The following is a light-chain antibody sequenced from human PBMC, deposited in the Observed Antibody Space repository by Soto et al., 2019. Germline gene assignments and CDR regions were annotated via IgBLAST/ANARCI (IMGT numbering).Light chain of an antibody. CDR2: DAS. CDR3: QQYNSYSPT. J-gene: IGKJ1*01. V-gene: IGKV1-5*01. CDR1: QSISSW. Sequence: DIQMTQSPSSLSASVGYSVTITCRASQSISSWLAWYQQKPGKAPKLLIYDASSLESGVPSRFSGSGSGTEFTLTISSLQPDDFATYYCQQYNSYSPTFGQGTKVDIK.